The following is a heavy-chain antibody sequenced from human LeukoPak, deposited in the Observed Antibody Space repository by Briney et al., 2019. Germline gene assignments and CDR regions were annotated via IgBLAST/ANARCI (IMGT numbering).Heavy chain of an antibody. Sequence: SVKVSCKASGGTFSSYAISWVRQAPGQGLEWMGRIIPIFGTANYAQKFQGRVTITADKSTSTAYMELSSLRSEDTAVYYCARHAAVARDSVMFYFEQWGQGTLVTVSS. D-gene: IGHD6-19*01. V-gene: IGHV1-69*06. CDR2: IIPIFGTA. CDR1: GGTFSSYA. J-gene: IGHJ4*02. CDR3: ARHAAVARDSVMFYFEQ.